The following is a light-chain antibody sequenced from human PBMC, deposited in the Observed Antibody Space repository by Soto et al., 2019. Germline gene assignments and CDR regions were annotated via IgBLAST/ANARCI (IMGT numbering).Light chain of an antibody. CDR2: EGS. Sequence: QSVLSHPASVSGSPGHAITISCTGTSSDVGSYNLVSWYQQHPGKAPKLMIYEGSKRPSGVSNRFSGSKSGNTASLTISGLQAEDEADYYCCSYAGSSALYVFGTGTKVTVL. CDR3: CSYAGSSALYV. J-gene: IGLJ1*01. V-gene: IGLV2-23*01. CDR1: SSDVGSYNL.